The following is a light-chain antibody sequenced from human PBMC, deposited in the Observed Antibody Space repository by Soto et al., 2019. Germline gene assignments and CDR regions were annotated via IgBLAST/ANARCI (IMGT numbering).Light chain of an antibody. J-gene: IGLJ2*01. Sequence: QSALTQPPSASGSPGQSVTISCTGTSSDVGGYNYVSWYQQHPGKAPKLIISEVSKRPSGVPDRFSGSKSGNTASLTVSGLQAEDEADYYCNSHAGSFNGVFGGGTKVTVL. CDR1: SSDVGGYNY. V-gene: IGLV2-8*01. CDR3: NSHAGSFNGV. CDR2: EVS.